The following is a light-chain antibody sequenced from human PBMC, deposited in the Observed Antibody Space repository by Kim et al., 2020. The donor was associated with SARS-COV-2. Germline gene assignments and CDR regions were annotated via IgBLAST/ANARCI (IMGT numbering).Light chain of an antibody. CDR1: RSVRSSS. CDR2: SAS. CDR3: QGFGSSALMFT. J-gene: IGKJ2*01. V-gene: IGKV3-20*01. Sequence: PVARGHLSYSASRSVRSSSFTWYQQPPGQAPTPLISSASTWATGIPDRFRGSGCGTDFTLTISRQKPEDFAVYFCQGFGSSALMFTFGQGTKLEI.